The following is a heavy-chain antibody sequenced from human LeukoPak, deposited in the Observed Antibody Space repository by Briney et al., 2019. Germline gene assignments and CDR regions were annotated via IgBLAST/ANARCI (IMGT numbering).Heavy chain of an antibody. CDR1: GGSISSGDYY. V-gene: IGHV4-30-4*01. D-gene: IGHD5-12*01. CDR2: IYYSGST. J-gene: IGHJ4*02. CDR3: ARTSGYDYSYFDY. Sequence: SETLSLTCTVSGGSISSGDYYWSWIRQPPGKGLEWIGYIYYSGSTYYNPSLKSRVTISVDTSKNQFSLKLSSVTAADTAAYYCARTSGYDYSYFDYWGQGTLVTVSS.